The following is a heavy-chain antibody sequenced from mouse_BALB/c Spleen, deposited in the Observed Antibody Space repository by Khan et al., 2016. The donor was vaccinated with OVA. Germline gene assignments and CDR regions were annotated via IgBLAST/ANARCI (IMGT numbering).Heavy chain of an antibody. CDR1: GYTFTSYY. CDR2: INPSNGGT. Sequence: QVQLKQSGAELVKPGASVKLSCKTSGYTFTSYYMYWVKQRPGQGLEWIGEINPSNGGTNFNEKFKSKATLTVDKSSSTAYMQLSSLTSDDSAVYYCTRSGYGSFVYWGQGTLVTVSA. D-gene: IGHD2-2*01. V-gene: IGHV1S81*02. J-gene: IGHJ3*01. CDR3: TRSGYGSFVY.